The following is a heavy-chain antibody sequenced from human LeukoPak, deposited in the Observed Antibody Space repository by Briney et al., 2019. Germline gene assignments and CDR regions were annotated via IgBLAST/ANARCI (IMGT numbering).Heavy chain of an antibody. V-gene: IGHV1-2*02. CDR2: IDPVNGHT. CDR3: AEQNCSGGNCKTPLAF. CDR1: EYTLTAFY. J-gene: IGHJ4*02. Sequence: ASVKVSCKVSEYTLTAFYIHWVRQAPGQGLEWMGWIDPVNGHTIYAQNFKGRVTMSRDTSISTVFMELTRLRSGDTAVYFCAEQNCSGGNCKTPLAFWGQGTLVTVSS. D-gene: IGHD2-15*01.